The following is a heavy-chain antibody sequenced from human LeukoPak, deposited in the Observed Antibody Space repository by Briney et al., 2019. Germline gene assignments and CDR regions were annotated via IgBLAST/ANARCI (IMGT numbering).Heavy chain of an antibody. CDR1: GFTFSNFE. CDR2: ISTSGAST. Sequence: GGSLRLSCAASGFTFSNFEMNWVRQAPGKGLEWISYISTSGASTYYADSVKGRFTVSRDNAKDSMYLRMDTLRAEDTAVYYCARERGYNYGYSGYYDQWGQGILVTVSS. CDR3: ARERGYNYGYSGYYDQ. V-gene: IGHV3-48*03. D-gene: IGHD5-18*01. J-gene: IGHJ4*02.